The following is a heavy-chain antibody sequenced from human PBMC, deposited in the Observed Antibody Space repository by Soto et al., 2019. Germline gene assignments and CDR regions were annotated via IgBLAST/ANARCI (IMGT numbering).Heavy chain of an antibody. J-gene: IGHJ2*01. CDR3: VRGIPSQYTSDWLYWYFDL. D-gene: IGHD6-25*01. V-gene: IGHV3-33*01. CDR2: IWSDGTKK. Sequence: VQLVESGGGVVQPGRSLRLSCAASGFVYSNYAMHWVRLSPGKGLEWVALIWSDGTKKYYMDSVKGRFIISRDNSLKTLHLQMDSLRAEDAAVYFCVRGIPSQYTSDWLYWYFDLWGRGTQDTVSA. CDR1: GFVYSNYA.